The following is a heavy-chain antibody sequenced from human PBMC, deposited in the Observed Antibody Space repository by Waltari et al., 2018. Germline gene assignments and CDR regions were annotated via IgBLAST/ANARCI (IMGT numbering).Heavy chain of an antibody. CDR1: GIPCPYA. D-gene: IGHD3-16*01. Sequence: DVQLLESGGGVVQRGGSLRVACTAYGIPCPYAMAWVRQGLGQGRGGVSTCSGSGNNTYYADSVKGRFTISRDNSKNTVFLQMNMLRVEDTANYYCAKALGIMGFDCWGQGTLVTVSS. CDR3: AKALGIMGFDC. CDR2: CSGSGNNT. V-gene: IGHV3-23*01. J-gene: IGHJ4*02.